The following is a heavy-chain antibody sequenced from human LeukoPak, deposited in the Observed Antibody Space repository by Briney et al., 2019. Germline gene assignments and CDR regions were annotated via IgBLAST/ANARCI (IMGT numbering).Heavy chain of an antibody. J-gene: IGHJ4*02. CDR3: ARAGIGYCSSTSCYSVY. D-gene: IGHD2-2*01. CDR2: IYSDNT. CDR1: GFTVSSNS. Sequence: GGSLRLSCTVSGFTVSSNSMSWVRQAPGKGLEWVSFIYSDNTHYSDSVKGRFTISRDNSKNTLYLQMNSLRAEDTAVYYCARAGIGYCSSTSCYSVYWGQGTLVTVSS. V-gene: IGHV3-53*01.